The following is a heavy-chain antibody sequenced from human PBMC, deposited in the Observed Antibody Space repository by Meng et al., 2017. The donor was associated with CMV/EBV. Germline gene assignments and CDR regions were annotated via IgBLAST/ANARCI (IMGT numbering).Heavy chain of an antibody. CDR3: ARDTYYDFWSGYYSDYYYGMDV. CDR1: GFTFSSYW. J-gene: IGHJ6*02. V-gene: IGHV3-7*01. CDR2: IKQDGSEK. D-gene: IGHD3-3*01. Sequence: GESLKISCAASGFTFSSYWMSWVRQAPGKGLEWVANIKQDGSEKYYVDSVKGRFTISRDNAKNSLYLQMNSLRAEDTAVYYCARDTYYDFWSGYYSDYYYGMDVWGQGTTVTVSS.